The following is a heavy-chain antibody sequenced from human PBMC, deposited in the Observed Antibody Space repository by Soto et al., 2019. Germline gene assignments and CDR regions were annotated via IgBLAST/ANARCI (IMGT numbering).Heavy chain of an antibody. CDR3: ASPQYNWNNQFAY. Sequence: SETLSLTCAVYGGSLSGHYWSWLRQPPGKGLEWIGEINHLGSTDYNPSLRSRVTISVDRSKNQFSLRLTSVTAADTAVYYCASPQYNWNNQFAYCGQGTQVTVSS. J-gene: IGHJ4*02. V-gene: IGHV4-34*01. CDR1: GGSLSGHY. D-gene: IGHD1-20*01. CDR2: INHLGST.